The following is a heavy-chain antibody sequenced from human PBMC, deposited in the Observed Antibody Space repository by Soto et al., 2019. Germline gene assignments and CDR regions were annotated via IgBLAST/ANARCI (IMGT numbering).Heavy chain of an antibody. J-gene: IGHJ4*02. CDR2: IIPIFGTA. CDR1: GGTFSSYA. D-gene: IGHD4-4*01. V-gene: IGHV1-69*13. CDR3: AAPFDYSNWYYFDY. Sequence: ASVKVSCKASGGTFSSYAISWVRQAPGQGLEWMGGIIPIFGTANYAQKFQGRVTITADESTSTAYMELSSLRSEDTAVYYCAAPFDYSNWYYFDYWGQGTLVTVSS.